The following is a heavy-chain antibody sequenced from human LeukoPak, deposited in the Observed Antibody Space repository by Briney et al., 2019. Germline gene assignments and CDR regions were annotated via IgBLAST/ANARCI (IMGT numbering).Heavy chain of an antibody. J-gene: IGHJ4*02. CDR3: ARVGTWVFDY. V-gene: IGHV4-30-2*01. CDR1: GGSISGGGYS. D-gene: IGHD1-1*01. CDR2: IYHSGST. Sequence: SETLSHTCAVSGGSISGGGYSWSWIRQPPGKGLEWIGYIYHSGSTYYNPSLKSRVTISVDRSKNQFSLKLSSVTAADTAVCYCARVGTWVFDYWGQGTLVTVSS.